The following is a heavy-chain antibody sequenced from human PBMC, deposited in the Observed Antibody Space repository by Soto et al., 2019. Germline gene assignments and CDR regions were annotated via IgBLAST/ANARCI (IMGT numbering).Heavy chain of an antibody. D-gene: IGHD4-17*01. CDR3: ARDKPPGLRGRPVDV. Sequence: QVQLVQSGAEEKKPGASVKVSCKASGYTFINYAVHWVRQAPGQRPEWMGWINAGNGNTKYSQKFQGRVTITRDTPSSKAYMELSSLRSEDTAVYYWARDKPPGLRGRPVDVWGQGPTVTVSS. J-gene: IGHJ6*02. CDR2: INAGNGNT. V-gene: IGHV1-3*05. CDR1: GYTFINYA.